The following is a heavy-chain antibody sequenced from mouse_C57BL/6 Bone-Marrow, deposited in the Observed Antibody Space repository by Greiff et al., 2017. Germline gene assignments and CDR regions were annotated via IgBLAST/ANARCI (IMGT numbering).Heavy chain of an antibody. V-gene: IGHV14-4*01. CDR1: GFNIKDDY. CDR2: IDPENGDT. Sequence: EVKLVESGAELVRPGASVKLSCTASGFNIKDDYMHWVKQRPEQGLEWIGWIDPENGDTEYASKFQGKATITADTSSNTAYLQLSSLTSEDTAVYYCTPTLLWLRGDAMDYWGQGTSVTVSS. J-gene: IGHJ4*01. D-gene: IGHD2-2*01. CDR3: TPTLLWLRGDAMDY.